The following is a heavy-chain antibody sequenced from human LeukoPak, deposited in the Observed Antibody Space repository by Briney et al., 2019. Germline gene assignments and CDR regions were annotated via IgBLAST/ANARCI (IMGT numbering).Heavy chain of an antibody. V-gene: IGHV3-23*01. J-gene: IGHJ4*02. CDR1: GFTFSSYA. Sequence: GGSLRLSCAASGFTFSSYAMRWGRQAPGKGLEWVSGISGSGGSTHYADSVKGRFTISRDNSKNTLYLQMNSLRAEDTAVYYCAKGEGYSYGLQDYWGQGTLVTVSS. CDR3: AKGEGYSYGLQDY. CDR2: ISGSGGST. D-gene: IGHD5-18*01.